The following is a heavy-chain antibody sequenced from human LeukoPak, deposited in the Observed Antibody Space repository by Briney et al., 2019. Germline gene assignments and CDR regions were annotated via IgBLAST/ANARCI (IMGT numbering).Heavy chain of an antibody. V-gene: IGHV4-61*02. D-gene: IGHD2-2*01. CDR1: GGSISSGGYH. CDR3: ARDRGSSSWYGGYYYYYMDV. CDR2: IYTNGST. J-gene: IGHJ6*03. Sequence: PSQTLSLTCSVSGGSISSGGYHWSWIRQPAGKGLEWIGRIYTNGSTNYNPSLKSRVTISVDTSKNQFSLKLSSVTAADTAVYYCARDRGSSSWYGGYYYYYMDVWGKGTTVTVSS.